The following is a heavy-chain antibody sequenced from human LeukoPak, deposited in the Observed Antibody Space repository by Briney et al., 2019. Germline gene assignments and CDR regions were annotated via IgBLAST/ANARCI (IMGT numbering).Heavy chain of an antibody. J-gene: IGHJ5*02. V-gene: IGHV4-34*01. CDR1: GGSFSGYY. CDR2: INHSGST. D-gene: IGHD2-2*01. Sequence: PSETLSLTCAVYGGSFSGYYWSWIRQPPGKGLEWIGEINHSGSTNYNPSLKSRVTISVDTSKNQFSLKLSSVTAADTAVYYCARSGRYCSSTSCYRGWFDPWGQGTLVTVSS. CDR3: ARSGRYCSSTSCYRGWFDP.